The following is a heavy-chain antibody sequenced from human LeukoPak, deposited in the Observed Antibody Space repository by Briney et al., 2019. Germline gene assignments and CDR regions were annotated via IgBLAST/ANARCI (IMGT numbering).Heavy chain of an antibody. V-gene: IGHV4-38-2*02. CDR3: ARLDGYCTSISCLNWIDP. D-gene: IGHD2-2*03. Sequence: PSVTLSLTCTVSGYSINSGYYWGWIRQSPGKGLEWIGNFYRSGNTYYNPSLKSRVTISVDTSKNQFSLKLSSVTAADTAVYYCARLDGYCTSISCLNWIDPWGQGTLVTVSS. CDR2: FYRSGNT. CDR1: GYSINSGYY. J-gene: IGHJ5*02.